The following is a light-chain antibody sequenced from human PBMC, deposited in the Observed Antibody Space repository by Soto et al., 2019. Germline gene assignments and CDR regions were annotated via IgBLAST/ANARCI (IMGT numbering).Light chain of an antibody. Sequence: AIQMTQSPSSLSASVGDRVTITCRASQGIRNDLGWYQQKPGKPPKLLIYAAYSLQSGVPSRFSGSGSGTDFTLTISSLQPEDFATYYCLQDYNYPRTFGQGTKVEIK. CDR2: AAY. CDR3: LQDYNYPRT. V-gene: IGKV1-6*01. J-gene: IGKJ1*01. CDR1: QGIRND.